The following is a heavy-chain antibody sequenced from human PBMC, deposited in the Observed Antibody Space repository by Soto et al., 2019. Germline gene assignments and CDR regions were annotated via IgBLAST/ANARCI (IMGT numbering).Heavy chain of an antibody. CDR3: ARAPLRLGGLSFWFFDY. D-gene: IGHD3-16*02. V-gene: IGHV4-31*03. CDR1: GGSISSGGYY. Sequence: PSETLSLTCTVSGGSISSGGYYWSWIRQHPGKGLEWIGYIYYSGSTYYNPSLKSRVTISVDTPKNQFSLKLSSVTAADTAVYYCARAPLRLGGLSFWFFDYWGQGTLVTVSS. J-gene: IGHJ4*02. CDR2: IYYSGST.